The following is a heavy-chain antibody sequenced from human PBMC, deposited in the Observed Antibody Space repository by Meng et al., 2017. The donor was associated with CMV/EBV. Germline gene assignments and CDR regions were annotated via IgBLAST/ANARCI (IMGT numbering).Heavy chain of an antibody. V-gene: IGHV4-34*01. D-gene: IGHD2-15*01. CDR2: INHSGST. Sequence: QVQLQQWGAGLLKPSEALSLTCAVYGGSFSGYYWSWIRQPPGKGLEWIGEINHSGSTNYNPSLKSRVTISVDTSKNQFSLKLSSVTAADTAVYYCARRGSSYTIPTSKAPDYWGQGTLVTVSS. CDR1: GGSFSGYY. CDR3: ARRGSSYTIPTSKAPDY. J-gene: IGHJ4*02.